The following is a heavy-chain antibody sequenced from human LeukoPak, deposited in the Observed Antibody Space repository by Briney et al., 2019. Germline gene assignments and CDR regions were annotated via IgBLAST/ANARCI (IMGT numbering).Heavy chain of an antibody. CDR2: IKQEGSEK. CDR1: GFTFSSYW. CDR3: AREAATGGGALDY. D-gene: IGHD6-13*01. V-gene: IGHV3-7*01. Sequence: GGSLTLSCAASGFTFSSYWMSWVRQAPGKGREWVAYIKQEGSEKYYVDSGKGRFTISRENAKNSLYLQMNSLRAEDTAVYYWAREAATGGGALDYWGQGTLVTVSS. J-gene: IGHJ4*02.